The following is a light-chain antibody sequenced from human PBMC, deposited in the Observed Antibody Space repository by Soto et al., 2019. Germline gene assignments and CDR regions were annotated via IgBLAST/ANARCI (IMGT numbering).Light chain of an antibody. CDR3: QQYNDWPRRLT. V-gene: IGKV1-17*01. CDR1: HGIRND. CDR2: DAS. Sequence: DIQMTHSPSSLSASVGDRVTITCRASHGIRNDLGWYQQKPGRAPKLLIYDASNLEAGVPSRFSGSGSGTEFTLTISSLQSEDFAVYYCQQYNDWPRRLTFGGGTKV. J-gene: IGKJ4*01.